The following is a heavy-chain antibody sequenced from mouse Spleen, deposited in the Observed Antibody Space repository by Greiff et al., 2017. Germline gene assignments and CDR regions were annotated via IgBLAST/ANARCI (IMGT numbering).Heavy chain of an antibody. CDR2: INPSTGGT. D-gene: IGHD2-1*01. V-gene: IGHV1-42*01. CDR1: GYSFTGYY. CDR3: ARWRGNSVYFDY. J-gene: IGHJ2*01. Sequence: EVMLVESGPELVKPGASVKISCKASGYSFTGYYMNWVKQSPEKSLEWIGEINPSTGGTTYNQKFKAKATLTVDKSSSTAYMQLKSLTSEDSAVYYCARWRGNSVYFDYWGQGTTLTVSS.